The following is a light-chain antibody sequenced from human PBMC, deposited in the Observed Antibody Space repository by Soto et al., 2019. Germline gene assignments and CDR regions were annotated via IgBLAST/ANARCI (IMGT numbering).Light chain of an antibody. CDR3: QQYNNWPLT. J-gene: IGKJ4*01. V-gene: IGKV3-15*01. CDR2: GVS. CDR1: QTVTNSY. Sequence: EVVMTQSPATLSVSPGERATLSCRASQTVTNSYLAWYQQKPGQAPRLLIYGVSTRATGIPARFSGSGSGTEFTLTINSLQSEDFAVYYCQQYNNWPLTFGGGTKVEIK.